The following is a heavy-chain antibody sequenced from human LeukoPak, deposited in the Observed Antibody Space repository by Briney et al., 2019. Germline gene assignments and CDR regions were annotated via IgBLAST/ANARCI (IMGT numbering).Heavy chain of an antibody. D-gene: IGHD6-19*01. J-gene: IGHJ4*02. Sequence: PSETLSLTCTVSGGSISSSSYYWGWIRQPPGKGLEWIGSIYYSGSTYYNPSLKSRVTISVDTSKNQFSLKLSSVTAADTAVYYCARASSGWTYFDYWGQGTLVTVSS. CDR1: GGSISSSSYY. CDR2: IYYSGST. CDR3: ARASSGWTYFDY. V-gene: IGHV4-39*07.